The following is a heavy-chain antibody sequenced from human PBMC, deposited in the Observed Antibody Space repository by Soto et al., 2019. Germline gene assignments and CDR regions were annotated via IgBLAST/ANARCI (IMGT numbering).Heavy chain of an antibody. CDR2: INPNSGGT. CDR1: GYTFTGYY. D-gene: IGHD6-13*01. V-gene: IGHV1-2*04. CDR3: ARSNSSSWFSNWFDP. J-gene: IGHJ5*02. Sequence: ASVKVSCKASGYTFTGYYMHWVRQAPGQGLEWMGWINPNSGGTNYAQKFQGWVTKTRDTSISTAYMELSRLRSDDTAVYYCARSNSSSWFSNWFDPWGQGTLVTVSS.